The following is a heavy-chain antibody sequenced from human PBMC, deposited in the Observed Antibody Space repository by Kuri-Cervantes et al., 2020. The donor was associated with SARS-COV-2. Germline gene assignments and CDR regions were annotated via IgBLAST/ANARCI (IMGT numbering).Heavy chain of an antibody. CDR1: GGSISSSSYY. V-gene: IGHV4-39*07. J-gene: IGHJ4*02. Sequence: GPLRLSCTVSGGSISSSSYYWGWIRQPPGKGLGWIGSIYYSGSTYYNPSLKSRVTISVDTSKNQFSLKLSSVTAADTAVYYCAMTVHDFWSGEFDYWGQGTLVTVSS. D-gene: IGHD3-3*01. CDR2: IYYSGST. CDR3: AMTVHDFWSGEFDY.